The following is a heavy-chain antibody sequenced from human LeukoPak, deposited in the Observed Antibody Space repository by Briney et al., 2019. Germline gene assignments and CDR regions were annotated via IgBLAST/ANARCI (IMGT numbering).Heavy chain of an antibody. D-gene: IGHD6-13*01. Sequence: SETLSLTCTVSGGSISSSSYYWGWIRQPPGQGLEYIGSIYYSGSTYYNPSLKSRVTMAVDTSKNQFSLKLSSVTAADTAVYYCATIVAAAARGFFDYWVQGTLVTVSS. V-gene: IGHV4-39*01. CDR1: GGSISSSSYY. CDR3: ATIVAAAARGFFDY. CDR2: IYYSGST. J-gene: IGHJ4*02.